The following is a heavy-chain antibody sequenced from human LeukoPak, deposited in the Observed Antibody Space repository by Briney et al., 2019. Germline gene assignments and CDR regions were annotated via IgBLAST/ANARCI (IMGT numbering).Heavy chain of an antibody. V-gene: IGHV1-69-2*01. CDR2: VDPEIGET. CDR3: ATAIPYN. Sequence: ATVKLSCKAAGYTFLDYYIQWVQQAPGKGLEWMGRVDPEIGETIYAEKFRGRVTMTADTSIDTAYLELTNLRFEDTAVYYCATAIPYNWGQGTLVTVSS. J-gene: IGHJ4*02. CDR1: GYTFLDYY. D-gene: IGHD2-2*01.